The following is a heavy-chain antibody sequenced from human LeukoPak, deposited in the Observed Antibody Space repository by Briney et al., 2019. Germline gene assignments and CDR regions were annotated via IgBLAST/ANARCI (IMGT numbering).Heavy chain of an antibody. D-gene: IGHD5-18*01. CDR2: IYSGGST. CDR3: ARSPRGYNYLWFDP. J-gene: IGHJ5*02. Sequence: GGSLRLSCAASGFTVSNNYMSWVRQAPGKGLEWVSVIYSGGSTYYADSVKGRFTISRDNSKNTLYLQMNSLRAEDTAVYYCARSPRGYNYLWFDPWGQGTLVTVSA. CDR1: GFTVSNNY. V-gene: IGHV3-66*01.